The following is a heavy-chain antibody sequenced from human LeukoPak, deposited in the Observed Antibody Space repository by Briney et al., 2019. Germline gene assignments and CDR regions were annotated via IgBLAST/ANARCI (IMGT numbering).Heavy chain of an antibody. CDR2: IKQDGGEK. J-gene: IGHJ4*02. CDR3: ATERRGSSWYDGKEAFDY. CDR1: GLTFSNYW. V-gene: IGHV3-7*01. D-gene: IGHD6-13*01. Sequence: GGSLRLSCTASGLTFSNYWMSWVRPAPGKGLEWVANIKQDGGEKYYVDSVKGRFTISRDNSRNSLYLQMNSLRGEDTAVYYCATERRGSSWYDGKEAFDYWGQGTLVTVSS.